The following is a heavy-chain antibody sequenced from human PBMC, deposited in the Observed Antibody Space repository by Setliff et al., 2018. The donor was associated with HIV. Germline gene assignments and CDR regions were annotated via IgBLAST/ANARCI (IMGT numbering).Heavy chain of an antibody. V-gene: IGHV7-4-1*02. CDR1: GYIFTSYA. CDR3: ARDFGRTLDY. CDR2: INTNTGNP. J-gene: IGHJ4*02. D-gene: IGHD3-3*01. Sequence: ASVKVSCKASGYIFTSYAMNWVRQAPGQGLEWMGWINTNTGNPTYAQGFTGRFVFSLDTSVNTAYLQISSVKAEDTAMYYCARDFGRTLDYWGRGTLVTVSS.